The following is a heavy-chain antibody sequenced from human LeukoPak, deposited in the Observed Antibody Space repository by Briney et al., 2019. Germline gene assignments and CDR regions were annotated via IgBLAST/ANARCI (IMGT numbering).Heavy chain of an antibody. CDR1: GFTFSSYA. CDR2: ISYDGSNK. V-gene: IGHV3-30*04. Sequence: PGGSLRLSCAASGFTFSSYAMHWVRQAPGKGLEWVAVISYDGSNKYYADSVKGRFTISRDNSRNTLYLQMNSLRAEDTAVYYCARDFPPYYYYMDVWGKGTTVTVSS. CDR3: ARDFPPYYYYMDV. J-gene: IGHJ6*03.